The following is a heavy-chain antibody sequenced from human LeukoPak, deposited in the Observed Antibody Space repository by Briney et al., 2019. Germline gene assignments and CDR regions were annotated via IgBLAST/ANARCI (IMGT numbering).Heavy chain of an antibody. CDR2: INGGGGGGT. CDR1: GFTFSNYA. V-gene: IGHV3-23*01. D-gene: IGHD2-2*01. J-gene: IGHJ5*02. CDR3: AAPLPNFGVVPAAKGPFGS. Sequence: GGSLRLSCAASGFTFSNYAMSWVRQAPGKGLEWVSGINGGGGGGTFHADSVRGRFTISRDNSKNTLYLQMSSLRAEDTAGYYCAAPLPNFGVVPAAKGPFGSWGQGTLVTVSS.